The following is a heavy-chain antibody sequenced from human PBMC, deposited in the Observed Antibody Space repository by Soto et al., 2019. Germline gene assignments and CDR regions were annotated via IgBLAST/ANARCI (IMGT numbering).Heavy chain of an antibody. Sequence: QVQLVESGGGVVQPGRSLRVSCAASGFTFSNYAMHWVRQAPGKGLEWVAVVSYDGSKQFYADSVEGRFTISRDRSTSTLFLHMDTLRDEDTAVYYCARDRVYYYDDSGYYNFDYWGQGTLVTVSS. V-gene: IGHV3-30-3*01. CDR3: ARDRVYYYDDSGYYNFDY. J-gene: IGHJ4*02. CDR2: VSYDGSKQ. CDR1: GFTFSNYA. D-gene: IGHD3-22*01.